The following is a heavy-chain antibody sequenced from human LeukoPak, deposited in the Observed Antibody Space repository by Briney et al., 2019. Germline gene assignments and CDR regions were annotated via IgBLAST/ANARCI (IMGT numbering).Heavy chain of an antibody. J-gene: IGHJ4*02. Sequence: GGSLRLSCAASGFTFSNYEMNWVRQAPGKGLERVSYISSSGSTIYYADSVKGRFTISSDNAKNSLYLQMNSLRAEDTAVYYCARSGYSGYTSFDYWGQGTLVTVSS. CDR1: GFTFSNYE. V-gene: IGHV3-48*03. CDR2: ISSSGSTI. D-gene: IGHD5-12*01. CDR3: ARSGYSGYTSFDY.